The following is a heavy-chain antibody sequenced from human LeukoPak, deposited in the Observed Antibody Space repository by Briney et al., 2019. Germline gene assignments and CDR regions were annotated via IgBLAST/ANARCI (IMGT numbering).Heavy chain of an antibody. CDR1: GYTFTGYY. V-gene: IGHV1-69*13. CDR2: IIPIFGTA. CDR3: ARDSGSQGWFDP. Sequence: ASVKVSCKASGYTFTGYYMHWVRQAPGQGLEWMGGIIPIFGTANYAQKFQGRVTITADESTSTAYMELSSLRSEDTAVYYCARDSGSQGWFDPWGQGTLITVSS. J-gene: IGHJ5*02.